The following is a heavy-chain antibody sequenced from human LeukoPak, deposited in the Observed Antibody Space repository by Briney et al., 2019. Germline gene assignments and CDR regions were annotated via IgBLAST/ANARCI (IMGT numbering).Heavy chain of an antibody. CDR3: ATITTGRLDCSSTSCYAYYYYGMDV. V-gene: IGHV1-24*01. Sequence: PRASVKVSCKVSGYTLTELSMHWVRQAPGKGLEWMGGFDPEDGETIYAQKFQGRVTMTKDTSTDTAYMELSSLRSEDTAVYYCATITTGRLDCSSTSCYAYYYYGMDVWGKGTTVTVSS. J-gene: IGHJ6*04. D-gene: IGHD2-2*01. CDR2: FDPEDGET. CDR1: GYTLTELS.